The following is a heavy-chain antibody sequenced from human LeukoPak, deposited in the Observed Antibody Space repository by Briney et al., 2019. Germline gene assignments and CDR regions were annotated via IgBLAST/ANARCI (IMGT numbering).Heavy chain of an antibody. CDR1: GGSSSGYF. CDR2: INHSGTT. J-gene: IGHJ6*03. Sequence: PSETLSLTCGVSGGSSSGYFWTWVRQSPGKGLEWMGEINHSGTTIYNPPFKSRVTISIDPSKHQVSLNMRSVTAADTAVYYCARGRNWQTFYHYCMDVWGNGTTVTVSS. D-gene: IGHD1-14*01. CDR3: ARGRNWQTFYHYCMDV. V-gene: IGHV4-34*01.